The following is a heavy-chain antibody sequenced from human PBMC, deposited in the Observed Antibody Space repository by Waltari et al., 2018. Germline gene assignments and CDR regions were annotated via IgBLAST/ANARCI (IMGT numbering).Heavy chain of an antibody. CDR1: VGSFSGYY. Sequence: QVHLQQWGAGLLQPSETLSLTCAVYVGSFSGYYWSWIRQPLGKGLKWIGEINHRGSTNYNPALKSLRTIAVDTSKNQFSLKLTSVTAADTAVYYCARGLALLRRGLKAVDDWGQGTLVTVSS. V-gene: IGHV4-34*01. D-gene: IGHD3-3*01. CDR3: ARGLALLRRGLKAVDD. CDR2: INHRGST. J-gene: IGHJ4*02.